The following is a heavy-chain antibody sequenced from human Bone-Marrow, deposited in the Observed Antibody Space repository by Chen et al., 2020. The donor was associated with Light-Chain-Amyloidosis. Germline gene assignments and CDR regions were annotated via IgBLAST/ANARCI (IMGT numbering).Heavy chain of an antibody. CDR2: IIPILGIA. V-gene: IGHV1-69*04. Sequence: QVQLVQSGAEVKKPGSSVKVSCKASGGTFSSYAISWVRQAPGQGLEWMGRIIPILGIANYAQKFQGRVTITADKSTSTAYMELSSLRSEDTAVYYCARGPITMIVVVAQVPAFDIWGQGTMVTVSS. D-gene: IGHD3-22*01. J-gene: IGHJ3*02. CDR1: GGTFSSYA. CDR3: ARGPITMIVVVAQVPAFDI.